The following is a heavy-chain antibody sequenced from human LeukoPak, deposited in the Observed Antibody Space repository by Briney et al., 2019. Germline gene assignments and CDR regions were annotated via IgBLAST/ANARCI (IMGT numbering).Heavy chain of an antibody. CDR2: IIPIFGTA. CDR3: ARERAARSPHFDY. V-gene: IGHV1-69*05. CDR1: GGTFSTFA. D-gene: IGHD6-6*01. J-gene: IGHJ4*02. Sequence: GASVKVSCKTSGGTFSTFAIAWVRQAPGQGLEWMGGIIPIFGTANYAQKFQGRVTITTDESTSTAYMELRSLRSDDTAVYYCARERAARSPHFDYWGQGTLVTVSS.